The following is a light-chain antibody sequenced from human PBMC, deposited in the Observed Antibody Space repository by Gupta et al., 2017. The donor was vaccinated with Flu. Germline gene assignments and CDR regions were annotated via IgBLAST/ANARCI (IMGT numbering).Light chain of an antibody. CDR3: QSYDSSLSGYV. Sequence: QSVLTQPPSVSGAPGQRVTISCTGSSSNIGAGYDVHWYQQLPGTAPTLLIYGSSNRPSGVPDRFSGSKSGTSASLAITGLQAEDEADYYCQSYDSSLSGYVFGTGTKVTVL. J-gene: IGLJ1*01. CDR1: SSNIGAGYD. CDR2: GSS. V-gene: IGLV1-40*01.